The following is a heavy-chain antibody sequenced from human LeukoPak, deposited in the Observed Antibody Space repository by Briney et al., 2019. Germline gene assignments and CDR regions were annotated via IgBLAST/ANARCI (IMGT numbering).Heavy chain of an antibody. CDR1: GGSISSYY. V-gene: IGHV4-59*08. Sequence: SETLSLTCSVSGGSISSYYWSWIRQPPGKGLEWIGYIYYSGSTNYNPSLKSRVTISVDTSKNQFSLKLSSVTAADTAVYYCARHSGSSFYYFDYWGQGTLVTVSS. CDR2: IYYSGST. D-gene: IGHD1-26*01. CDR3: ARHSGSSFYYFDY. J-gene: IGHJ4*02.